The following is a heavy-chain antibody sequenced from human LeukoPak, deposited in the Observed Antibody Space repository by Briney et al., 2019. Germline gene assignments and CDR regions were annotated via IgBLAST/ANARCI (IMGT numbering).Heavy chain of an antibody. CDR2: INTNTGNP. CDR1: GYTFTSYA. CDR3: AREGQQLVTDY. J-gene: IGHJ4*02. V-gene: IGHV7-4-1*02. Sequence: ASVKVSCKASGYTFTSYAMNWVRQAPGQGPEWMGWINTNTGNPTYAQGFTGRFVFSLDTSVSTAYLQISSLEAEDTAVYYCAREGQQLVTDYWGQGTLVTVSS. D-gene: IGHD6-13*01.